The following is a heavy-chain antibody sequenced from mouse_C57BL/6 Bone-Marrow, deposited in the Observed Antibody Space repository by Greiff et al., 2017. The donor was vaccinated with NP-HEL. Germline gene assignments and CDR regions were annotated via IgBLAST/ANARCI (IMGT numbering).Heavy chain of an antibody. D-gene: IGHD1-1*02. CDR2: ISYDGSN. CDR3: ASWYLGAMDY. Sequence: EVKLQESGPGLVKPSHSLSLTCSVTGYSITSGYYWNWIRQFPGNKLEWMGYISYDGSNNYNPSLKNRISITRDTSKNQFFLKLNSVTTEDTATYYCASWYLGAMDYWGQGTSVTVSS. V-gene: IGHV3-6*01. CDR1: GYSITSGYY. J-gene: IGHJ4*01.